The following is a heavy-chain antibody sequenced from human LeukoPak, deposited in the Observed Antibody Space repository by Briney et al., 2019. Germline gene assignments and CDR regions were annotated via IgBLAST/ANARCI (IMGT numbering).Heavy chain of an antibody. CDR1: GASISSSSYF. CDR2: IYYNGST. J-gene: IGHJ4*02. CDR3: ARVGLDGFYCGGDCETHNTLAPPDY. D-gene: IGHD2-21*02. Sequence: PSETLSLTCTVSGASISSSSYFWGWIRQPPGKGLECIGNIYYNGSTYYHPSLKSRVTISVDTSKNQFSLKLSSVTAADTAVYYCARVGLDGFYCGGDCETHNTLAPPDYWGQGTLVTVSS. V-gene: IGHV4-39*07.